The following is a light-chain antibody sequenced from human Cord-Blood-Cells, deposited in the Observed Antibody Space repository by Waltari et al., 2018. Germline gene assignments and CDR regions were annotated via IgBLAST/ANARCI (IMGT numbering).Light chain of an antibody. J-gene: IGLJ1*01. CDR1: SSDVGSYNL. CDR3: CSYAGSSTFYV. V-gene: IGLV2-23*03. Sequence: QSALTQPASVSGSPGQSITISCTGTSSDVGSYNLVSWYQQHPGKAPKLMIYEGSKRPSGVSNRFSGSTSGNTASLTISGLQAEDEADYYRCSYAGSSTFYVFGTGTKVTVL. CDR2: EGS.